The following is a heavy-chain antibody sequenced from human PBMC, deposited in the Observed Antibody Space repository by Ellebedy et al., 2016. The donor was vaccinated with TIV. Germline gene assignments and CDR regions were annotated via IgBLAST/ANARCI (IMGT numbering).Heavy chain of an antibody. J-gene: IGHJ6*02. CDR2: INPRDDTK. D-gene: IGHD5-12*01. CDR3: ARSGDQEWLTFYYYYGMDV. V-gene: IGHV1-46*01. CDR1: GGTFSSYA. Sequence: AASVKVSCKASGGTFSSYAISWVRQAPGQGLEWMGIINPRDDTKAYAQNFQGRVTVTRDTSTSTVYMELSSLRSEDTAVYYCARSGDQEWLTFYYYYGMDVWGQGTTVTVSS.